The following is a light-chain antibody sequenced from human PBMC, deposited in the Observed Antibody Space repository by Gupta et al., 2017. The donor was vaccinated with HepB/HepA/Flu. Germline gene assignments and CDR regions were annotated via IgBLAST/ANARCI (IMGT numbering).Light chain of an antibody. V-gene: IGKV1-5*03. CDR2: KAS. Sequence: QSPSTLSASVGDRVTITCRASQSISSWLAWYQQKPGKAPKLLIYKASSLESGVPSRFSGSGSGTEFTLTISSLQPDDFATYYCQQYNSYLLTFGGGTKVEIK. CDR1: QSISSW. J-gene: IGKJ4*01. CDR3: QQYNSYLLT.